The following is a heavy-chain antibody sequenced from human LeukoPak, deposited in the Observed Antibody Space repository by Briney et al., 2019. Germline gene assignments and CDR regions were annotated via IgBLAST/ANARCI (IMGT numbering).Heavy chain of an antibody. Sequence: GESLRLSCAASGFTFISYAMSWVRQAPGKGLEWVSAISGSGGSTYYADSVKGRFTISRDNSKNTLYLQMNSLRAEDAAVYYCAKGGDGYNYVLFDYWGQGTLVTVSS. V-gene: IGHV3-23*01. CDR1: GFTFISYA. J-gene: IGHJ4*02. CDR3: AKGGDGYNYVLFDY. CDR2: ISGSGGST. D-gene: IGHD5-24*01.